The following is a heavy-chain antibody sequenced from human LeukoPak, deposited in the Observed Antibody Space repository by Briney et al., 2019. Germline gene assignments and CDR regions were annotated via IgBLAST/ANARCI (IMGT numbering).Heavy chain of an antibody. CDR3: ARGGGPTGYSSGWPHYFDN. D-gene: IGHD6-19*01. Sequence: SGGSLTLSCAPFGLTLRSYRMEWVRPAPGKGLEWVSSIRRSSSYIIYADSVKDRLTIPRDHGKHSLYLQVNRLRAKETGVSYCARGGGPTGYSSGWPHYFDNWGQGTLVTVSS. CDR2: IRRSSSYI. J-gene: IGHJ4*02. V-gene: IGHV3-21*01. CDR1: GLTLRSYR.